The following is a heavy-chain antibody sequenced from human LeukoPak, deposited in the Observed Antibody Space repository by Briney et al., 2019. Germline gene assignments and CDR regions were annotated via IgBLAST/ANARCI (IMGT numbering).Heavy chain of an antibody. J-gene: IGHJ4*02. CDR3: AKDKLGGFDLGGGFDY. CDR2: IYSGGST. V-gene: IGHV3-53*05. Sequence: GGSLRLSCAASELTLSSNYMSWIRQAPGRGLEWVSFIYSGGSTYYADSVRGRFIISRDNSKNTLYLQMNSLRAEDTAVYYCAKDKLGGFDLGGGFDYWGQGTLVTVSS. D-gene: IGHD5-12*01. CDR1: ELTLSSNY.